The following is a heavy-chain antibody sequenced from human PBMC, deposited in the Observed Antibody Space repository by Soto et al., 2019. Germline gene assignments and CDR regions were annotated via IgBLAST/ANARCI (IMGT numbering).Heavy chain of an antibody. Sequence: SETLSLTCTVSGGSISSSSYYWGWIRQPPGKGLEWIGSIYYSGSTYYNPSLKSRVTISVDTTKNQFSMKRSSVTAADTAVYYCARFDTAMVTSWGQGTLVTVSS. J-gene: IGHJ4*02. CDR1: GGSISSSSYY. CDR3: ARFDTAMVTS. V-gene: IGHV4-39*01. CDR2: IYYSGST. D-gene: IGHD5-18*01.